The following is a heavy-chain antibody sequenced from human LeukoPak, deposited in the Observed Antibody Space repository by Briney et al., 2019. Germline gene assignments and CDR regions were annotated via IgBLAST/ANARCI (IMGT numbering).Heavy chain of an antibody. D-gene: IGHD6-13*01. V-gene: IGHV3-30*02. J-gene: IGHJ4*02. CDR1: GFTFSSYA. Sequence: GGSLRLSCAASGFTFSSYAMHWVRQAPGKGLEGVAFIRYDGSNEYYADSVKGRFTISRDNSKNMLYLKMKSLKAEDTAVYYCAKDYSSSWYGFDYWGQGTLVTVSS. CDR2: IRYDGSNE. CDR3: AKDYSSSWYGFDY.